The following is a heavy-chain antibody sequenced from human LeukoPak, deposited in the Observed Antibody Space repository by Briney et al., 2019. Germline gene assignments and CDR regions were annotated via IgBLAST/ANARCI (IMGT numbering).Heavy chain of an antibody. CDR1: GFTFNIYS. J-gene: IGHJ4*02. D-gene: IGHD3-16*02. Sequence: GGSLRLSCAASGFTFNIYSMNWVRQAPGKGLEWVSYISSGGGTVYYADSVKGRFTISRDNAKNSLYLQMNSLRAEDTAVFYCARGPSRYYFDYWGQGTLVTVSS. V-gene: IGHV3-48*01. CDR2: ISSGGGTV. CDR3: ARGPSRYYFDY.